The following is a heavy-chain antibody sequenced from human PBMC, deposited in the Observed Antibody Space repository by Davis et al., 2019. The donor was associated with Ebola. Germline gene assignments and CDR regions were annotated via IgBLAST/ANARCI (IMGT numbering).Heavy chain of an antibody. CDR3: ARGGAYYDFWSGYSHWFDP. CDR2: IYYSGST. V-gene: IGHV4-39*01. CDR1: GGSISSSSYY. J-gene: IGHJ5*02. D-gene: IGHD3-3*01. Sequence: MPSETLSLTCTVSGGSISSSSYYWGWIRQPTGKGLEWIGSIYYSGSTYYNPSLKSRVTISEDTSKNQFSLKLSSVTAADTAVYYCARGGAYYDFWSGYSHWFDPWGQGTLVTVSS.